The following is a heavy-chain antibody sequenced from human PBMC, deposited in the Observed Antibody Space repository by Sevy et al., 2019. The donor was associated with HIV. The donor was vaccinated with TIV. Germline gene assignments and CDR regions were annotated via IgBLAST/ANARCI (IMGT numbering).Heavy chain of an antibody. CDR2: ISGSGGST. V-gene: IGHV3-23*01. CDR1: GFTFSSYA. Sequence: GESLKISCAASGFTFSSYAMSWVRQAPGKGLEWVSAISGSGGSTYYADSVKGRFTISRDNSKNTLYRQMNSLRADDTAVYYCANGDGLDAFDIWGQGTMVTVSS. J-gene: IGHJ3*02. D-gene: IGHD3-10*01. CDR3: ANGDGLDAFDI.